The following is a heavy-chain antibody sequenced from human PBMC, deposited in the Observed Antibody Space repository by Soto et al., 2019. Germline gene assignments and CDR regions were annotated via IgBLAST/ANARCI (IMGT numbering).Heavy chain of an antibody. Sequence: PSETLSLTCTVSGGSVSSGSYYWSWIRQPPGKGLEWIGYIYYSGSTNYNPSLKSRVTISVDTSKNQFSLKLSSVTAADTAVYYCARGPPLQGYSYVFGLDYWGQGTLVTVSS. J-gene: IGHJ4*02. CDR2: IYYSGST. CDR3: ARGPPLQGYSYVFGLDY. CDR1: GGSVSSGSYY. D-gene: IGHD5-18*01. V-gene: IGHV4-61*01.